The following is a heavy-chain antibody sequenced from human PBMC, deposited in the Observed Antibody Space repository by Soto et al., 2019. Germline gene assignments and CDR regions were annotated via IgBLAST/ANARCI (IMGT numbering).Heavy chain of an antibody. V-gene: IGHV4-59*01. Sequence: SETLSLTCTVSGGSISSYYWSWIRQPPGKGLEWIGYIYYSGSTNYNPSLKSRVTISVDTSKNQFSLKLSSVTAADTAVYYCARRQLPGNNYFDYWGQGTLVTVSS. CDR2: IYYSGST. J-gene: IGHJ4*02. D-gene: IGHD2-2*01. CDR1: GGSISSYY. CDR3: ARRQLPGNNYFDY.